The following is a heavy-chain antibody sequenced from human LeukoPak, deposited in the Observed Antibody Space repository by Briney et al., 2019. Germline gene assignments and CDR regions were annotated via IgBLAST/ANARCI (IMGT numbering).Heavy chain of an antibody. CDR3: ARDRWQQTDSYYYGMDV. CDR1: GFTVSSNY. V-gene: IGHV3-53*01. J-gene: IGHJ6*02. D-gene: IGHD6-13*01. CDR2: IYSGGGT. Sequence: PGGSLRLSCAASGFTVSSNYMSWVRQAPGKGLEWVSVIYSGGGTYYADSVKGRFTISRDNSKNSLYLQRNSLRAEDTAVYYFARDRWQQTDSYYYGMDVWGQGTTDTVSS.